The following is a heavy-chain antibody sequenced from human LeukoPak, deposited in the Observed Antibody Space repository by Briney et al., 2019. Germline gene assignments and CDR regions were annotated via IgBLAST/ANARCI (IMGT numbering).Heavy chain of an antibody. CDR1: GFTLGSYA. Sequence: GGSLRLSCAASGFTLGSYAMSWVRQAPGKGLEWVSGISWNSGSIGYADSVKGRFTNSRDNAKNSLYLQMNSLRAEDTAVYYCARLREIPVFGVVTKSTSYFDYWGQGTLVTVSS. D-gene: IGHD3-3*01. CDR2: ISWNSGSI. J-gene: IGHJ4*02. CDR3: ARLREIPVFGVVTKSTSYFDY. V-gene: IGHV3-20*04.